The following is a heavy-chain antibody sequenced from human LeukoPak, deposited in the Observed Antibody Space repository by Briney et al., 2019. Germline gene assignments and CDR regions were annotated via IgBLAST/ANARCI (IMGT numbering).Heavy chain of an antibody. CDR2: IKSTTDDGTT. V-gene: IGHV3-15*05. CDR1: GFTFTNAW. Sequence: PGGSLRLSCAASGFTFTNAWMSWVRQIPGKGLEWVGRIKSTTDDGTTDYAAPVKGRFTISRDDSKNTLYLQMNSLKTEDTAVYYCTTDQGNGVTPPYYYYMDVWGKGTTVTVSS. D-gene: IGHD2-21*02. CDR3: TTDQGNGVTPPYYYYMDV. J-gene: IGHJ6*03.